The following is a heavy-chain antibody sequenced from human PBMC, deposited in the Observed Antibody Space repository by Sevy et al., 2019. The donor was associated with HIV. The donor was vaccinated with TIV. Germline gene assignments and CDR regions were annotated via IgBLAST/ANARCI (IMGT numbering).Heavy chain of an antibody. CDR2: INNIGDST. J-gene: IGHJ4*02. D-gene: IGHD6-6*01. CDR3: AKRRVATRGGDLDY. CDR1: GFTFSTYA. Sequence: GGSLRLSCAASGFTFSTYAMYWVRQAPGKGLEWVSSINNIGDSTYYAGSVKGRFTISSDNSKDLLYLQMDSLGAEDTAIYYCAKRRVATRGGDLDYWGQGTLVTVSS. V-gene: IGHV3-23*01.